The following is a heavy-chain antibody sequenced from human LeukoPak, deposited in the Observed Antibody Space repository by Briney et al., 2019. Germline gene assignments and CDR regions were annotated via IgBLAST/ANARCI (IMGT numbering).Heavy chain of an antibody. D-gene: IGHD1-26*01. V-gene: IGHV3-23*01. Sequence: GGSLRLSCAAFGFTFSSYAMTWGRQAPGKGLEWVSSISGSDGSTYLADSVKGRFTISRDNSKNTLYLQMNSLRADDTAVYYCSKGGWEPIDCWGQGTLVTVSS. J-gene: IGHJ4*02. CDR1: GFTFSSYA. CDR2: ISGSDGST. CDR3: SKGGWEPIDC.